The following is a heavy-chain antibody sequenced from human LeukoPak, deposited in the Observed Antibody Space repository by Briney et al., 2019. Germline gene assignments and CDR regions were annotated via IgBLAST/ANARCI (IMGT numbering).Heavy chain of an antibody. CDR2: ISYDGSNK. J-gene: IGHJ4*02. V-gene: IGHV3-30*18. CDR3: AKIRVVFNWNYAYYFDS. D-gene: IGHD1-7*01. Sequence: GGSLRLSCAASGFTFSNYGMHWVRQAPGKGLEWVVVISYDGSNKYYADSVKGRFTISRDNSKNTLYLQMNSLRTEDTALYYCAKIRVVFNWNYAYYFDSWGQGTLVTVSS. CDR1: GFTFSNYG.